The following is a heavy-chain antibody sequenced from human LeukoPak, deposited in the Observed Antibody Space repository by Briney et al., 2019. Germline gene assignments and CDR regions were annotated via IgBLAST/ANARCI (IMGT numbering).Heavy chain of an antibody. D-gene: IGHD6-13*01. CDR3: ARGGSRFRQQVVPPSDAQNGYYFDF. V-gene: IGHV4-59*12. Sequence: SETLSLTCNVSGGSMSNFYWSWVRQPPGKGLEWIGNVYYTGTVNRSPALESRVTISVDSSNNQFSLKMNFVTAADTAVYYCARGGSRFRQQVVPPSDAQNGYYFDFWGQGTLVTVSS. J-gene: IGHJ4*02. CDR2: VYYTGTV. CDR1: GGSMSNFY.